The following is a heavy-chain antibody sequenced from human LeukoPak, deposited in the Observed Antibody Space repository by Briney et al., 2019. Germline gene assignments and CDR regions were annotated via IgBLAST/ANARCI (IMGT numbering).Heavy chain of an antibody. CDR1: GFTFSSYA. CDR3: ARQETSSYNGAFDI. CDR2: IKKDGTEK. D-gene: IGHD1-26*01. Sequence: QAGGSLRLSCAASGFTFSSYAMHWVRQAPGKGLEWVANIKKDGTEKYYVDSVKGRFTISRDNAKNSLYLQMNSLRADDTAVYHCARQETSSYNGAFDIWGQGTMVTVSS. V-gene: IGHV3-7*01. J-gene: IGHJ3*02.